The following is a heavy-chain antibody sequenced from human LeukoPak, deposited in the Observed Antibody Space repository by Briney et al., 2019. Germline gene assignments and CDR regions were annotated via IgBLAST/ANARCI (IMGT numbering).Heavy chain of an antibody. D-gene: IGHD3-9*01. V-gene: IGHV4-59*01. CDR3: ARGGLRYFDWSH. CDR2: IYYSGST. Sequence: LETLSLTCTVSGGSISSYYWSWIRQPPGKGLEWIGYIYYSGSTNYNPSLKSRVTISVDTSKNQFSLKLSSVTAADTAVYYCARGGLRYFDWSHWGQGTLVTVSS. CDR1: GGSISSYY. J-gene: IGHJ4*02.